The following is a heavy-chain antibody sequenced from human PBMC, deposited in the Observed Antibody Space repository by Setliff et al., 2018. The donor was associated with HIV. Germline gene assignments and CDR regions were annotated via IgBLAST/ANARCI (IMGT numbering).Heavy chain of an antibody. J-gene: IGHJ5*01. CDR3: ARQPTDTSGYNNWFDS. V-gene: IGHV5-51*01. CDR1: GYSFSSNW. Sequence: GESLKISCKGSGYSFSSNWIGWVRQMPGKGLEWMGFIYPDDSDTRYSPSFEGQVTMSADKSINTAYLQWNSLKASDTAMYYCARQPTDTSGYNNWFDSWGQGTLVTVSS. CDR2: IYPDDSDT. D-gene: IGHD3-3*01.